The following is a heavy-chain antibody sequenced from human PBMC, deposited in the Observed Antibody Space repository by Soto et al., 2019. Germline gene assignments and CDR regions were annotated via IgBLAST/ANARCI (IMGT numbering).Heavy chain of an antibody. D-gene: IGHD6-19*01. Sequence: PVGSLRLSCAASGFTFSSYAMSWVRQAPGKGLEWVSAISGSGGSTYYADSVKGRFTISRDNSKNTLYLQMNSLRAEDTAVYYCAKDLSSGWYPPQHWGQGTLVTVSS. V-gene: IGHV3-23*01. CDR1: GFTFSSYA. CDR2: ISGSGGST. J-gene: IGHJ1*01. CDR3: AKDLSSGWYPPQH.